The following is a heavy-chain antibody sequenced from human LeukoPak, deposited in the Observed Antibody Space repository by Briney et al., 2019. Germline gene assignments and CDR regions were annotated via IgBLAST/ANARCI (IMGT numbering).Heavy chain of an antibody. J-gene: IGHJ6*02. CDR2: ISNSGTLT. V-gene: IGHV3-48*02. CDR1: GFTFSTFG. Sequence: PGGSLRLSCAASGFTFSTFGMNWVRQAPGKGLEWVSYISNSGTLTDYADSGKGRFTISRDNAKNSLSLQLNSLREEDTAVYFCAKVIRGGYGMDVWGQGTTVTVSS. D-gene: IGHD3-10*01. CDR3: AKVIRGGYGMDV.